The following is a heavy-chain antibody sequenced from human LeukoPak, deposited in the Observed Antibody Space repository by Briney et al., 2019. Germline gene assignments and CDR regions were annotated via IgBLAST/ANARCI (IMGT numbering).Heavy chain of an antibody. J-gene: IGHJ4*02. CDR3: ARDLDSSGYYLFDY. CDR1: GFTFSSYA. D-gene: IGHD3-22*01. V-gene: IGHV3-23*01. Sequence: GGSLRLSCAASGFTFSSYAMSWVRQAPGKGLEWVSAISGSGGSTYYADSVKGRFTISRDNAKNTLYLQMNSLRAEDTAVYYCARDLDSSGYYLFDYWGQGTLVTVSS. CDR2: ISGSGGST.